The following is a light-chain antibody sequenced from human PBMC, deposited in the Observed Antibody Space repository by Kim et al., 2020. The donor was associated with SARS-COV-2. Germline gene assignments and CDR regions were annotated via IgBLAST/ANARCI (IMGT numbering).Light chain of an antibody. Sequence: QSALTQPPSASGSPGQSVTISCSGTSSDFGGYNYVSWYQQHPGKAPKLIIYEVTKRPSGVPDRFSGSKSGNTASLTVSGLQAEDEADYYCTTHGGYNDVFGTGTKVTVL. J-gene: IGLJ1*01. CDR3: TTHGGYNDV. CDR1: SSDFGGYNY. CDR2: EVT. V-gene: IGLV2-8*01.